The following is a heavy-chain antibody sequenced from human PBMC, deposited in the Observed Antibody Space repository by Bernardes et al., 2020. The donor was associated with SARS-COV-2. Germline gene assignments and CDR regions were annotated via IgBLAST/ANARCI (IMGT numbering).Heavy chain of an antibody. D-gene: IGHD1-26*01. Sequence: GSLRLSCAASGFTFSSYWMHWVRQAPGKGLVWVSRINSDGSSKSYADSVKGRFTISRDNAKNTLYLQMNSLRAEDTAVYYCARGGSYSYDAFDIWGQGTMVTVSS. CDR3: ARGGSYSYDAFDI. J-gene: IGHJ3*02. CDR1: GFTFSSYW. V-gene: IGHV3-74*01. CDR2: INSDGSSK.